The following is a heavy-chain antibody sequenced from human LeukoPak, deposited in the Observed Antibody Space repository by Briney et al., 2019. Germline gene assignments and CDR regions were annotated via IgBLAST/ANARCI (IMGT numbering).Heavy chain of an antibody. V-gene: IGHV3-21*01. CDR1: GITFSTYT. J-gene: IGHJ4*02. D-gene: IGHD6-19*01. CDR2: IGPSGTNT. CDR3: ARAFSSGWYTGSEDSDY. Sequence: GGSLRLSCVVSGITFSTYTMNWVRQAPGKGLEWVSSIGPSGTNTHYADSVKGRFTISRDNAKNSLYLQMNSLRAEDTAVYYCARAFSSGWYTGSEDSDYWGQGTLVTVSS.